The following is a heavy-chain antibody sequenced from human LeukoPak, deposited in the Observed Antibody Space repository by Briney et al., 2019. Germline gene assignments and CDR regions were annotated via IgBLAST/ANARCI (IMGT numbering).Heavy chain of an antibody. CDR1: GFMFITYW. CDR3: ARSYDSSGYFSYYYYGMDV. J-gene: IGHJ6*02. D-gene: IGHD3-22*01. CDR2: INSDGSST. V-gene: IGHV3-74*01. Sequence: GGSLRLSCAASGFMFITYWMHWVRQAPGKGLVGVSRINSDGSSTTYADSVKGRFTISRDNAKNTLYLQMDSLRAEDTAVYYCARSYDSSGYFSYYYYGMDVWGQGTTVTVSS.